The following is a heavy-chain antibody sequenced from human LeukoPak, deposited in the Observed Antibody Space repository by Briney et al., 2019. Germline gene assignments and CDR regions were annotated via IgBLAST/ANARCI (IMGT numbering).Heavy chain of an antibody. D-gene: IGHD1-26*01. V-gene: IGHV4-30-2*01. CDR2: IYHSGST. CDR1: GGSISSGGYS. CDR3: ARGETGFDY. J-gene: IGHJ4*02. Sequence: PSETLSLTCAVSGGSISSGGYSWSWIRQPPGKGLEWIGYIYHSGSTYYNPSLKGRVTISVDRSKNQFSLKLSSVTAADTAVYYCARGETGFDYWGQGTLVTVSS.